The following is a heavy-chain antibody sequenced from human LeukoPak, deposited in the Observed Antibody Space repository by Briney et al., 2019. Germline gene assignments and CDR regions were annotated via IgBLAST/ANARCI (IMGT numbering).Heavy chain of an antibody. CDR3: AKDKTTYYYYYGMDI. D-gene: IGHD4-11*01. J-gene: IGHJ6*02. V-gene: IGHV3-30*18. CDR2: ISNDGGNK. CDR1: GFTFSTYG. Sequence: GGSLRLSCAASGFTFSTYGIHWVRQAPGKGLEWVAVISNDGGNKYYADSVKGRFTISRDNSKNTLYLQMNSLRAEDTAVYYCAKDKTTYYYYYGMDIWGRGTTVTVSS.